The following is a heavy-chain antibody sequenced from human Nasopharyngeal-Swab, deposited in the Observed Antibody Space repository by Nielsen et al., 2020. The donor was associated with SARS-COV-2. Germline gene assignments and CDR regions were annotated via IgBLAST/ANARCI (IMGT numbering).Heavy chain of an antibody. J-gene: IGHJ4*02. CDR3: ARSMYCSSTSCRYYFDY. V-gene: IGHV4-31*02. CDR1: GGSFSSAGYF. D-gene: IGHD2-2*01. Sequence: LRLSWTVSGGSFSSAGYFWTWIRQHPGKGLEWIGYIYYSGSTYYNPSLKSRVTISVDTSKNHFSLKLSSVTAADTAVYFCARSMYCSSTSCRYYFDYWGQGTLVTVSS. CDR2: IYYSGST.